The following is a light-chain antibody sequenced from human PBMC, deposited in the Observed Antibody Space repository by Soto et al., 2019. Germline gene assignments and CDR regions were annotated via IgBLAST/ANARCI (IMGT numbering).Light chain of an antibody. Sequence: IVLMQSPGTLSLSPGERATLSCRASQSISSNYLAWYQQKPGQAPRLLIYGATFRASGIPDRFSGSGSGTGFTLTISRLELEDFAVYYCQQYGRSPPEFTFGPGTKVDIK. J-gene: IGKJ3*01. CDR2: GAT. CDR3: QQYGRSPPEFT. CDR1: QSISSNY. V-gene: IGKV3-20*01.